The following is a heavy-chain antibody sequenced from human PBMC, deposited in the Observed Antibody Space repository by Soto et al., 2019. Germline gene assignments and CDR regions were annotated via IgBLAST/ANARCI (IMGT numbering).Heavy chain of an antibody. D-gene: IGHD2-2*01. V-gene: IGHV4-31*03. J-gene: IGHJ5*02. CDR3: ARDRIVLEEDIVVVPAASLGWFDP. Sequence: SETLSLTCTVSGGSISSGGYYWSWIRQHPGKGLEWIGYIYYSGSTYYNPSLKSRVTISVDTSKNQFSLKLSSVTAADTAVYYCARDRIVLEEDIVVVPAASLGWFDPWGQGTLVTVSS. CDR1: GGSISSGGYY. CDR2: IYYSGST.